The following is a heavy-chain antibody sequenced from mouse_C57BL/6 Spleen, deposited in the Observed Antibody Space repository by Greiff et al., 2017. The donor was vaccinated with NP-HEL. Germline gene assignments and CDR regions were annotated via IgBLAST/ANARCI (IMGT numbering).Heavy chain of an antibody. CDR1: GYTFTSYW. D-gene: IGHD1-1*01. Sequence: QVQLQQPGAELVRPGTSVKLSCKASGYTFTSYWMHWVKQRPGQGLEWIGVIDPSDSYTNSNQKFKGKATLTVDTSSSTAYMQLSSLTSEDSAVYYCARRGFITTVVAPYAMDYWGQGTSVTVSS. CDR2: IDPSDSYT. V-gene: IGHV1-59*01. CDR3: ARRGFITTVVAPYAMDY. J-gene: IGHJ4*01.